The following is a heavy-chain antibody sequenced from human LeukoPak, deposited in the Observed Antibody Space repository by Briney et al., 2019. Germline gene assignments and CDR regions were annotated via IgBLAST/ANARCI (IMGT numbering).Heavy chain of an antibody. CDR1: GFSFSGYG. Sequence: PGRSLRLSCAASGFSFSGYGMHWVRQAAGKGLEWLAVVWADSNTRYYVDSVKGRFTISRDNSRNILFLQMSSLRAEDTAVYYCTRDESRRQFDIWGQGTMVTVSS. J-gene: IGHJ3*02. D-gene: IGHD6-13*01. CDR3: TRDESRRQFDI. V-gene: IGHV3-33*01. CDR2: VWADSNTR.